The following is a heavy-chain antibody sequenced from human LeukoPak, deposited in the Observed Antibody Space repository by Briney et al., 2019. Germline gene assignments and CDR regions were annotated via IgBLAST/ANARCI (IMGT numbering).Heavy chain of an antibody. CDR3: ARDGGATMVRGVATYDS. D-gene: IGHD3-10*01. CDR1: GFTFSSYS. Sequence: GGSLRLSCAASGFTFSSYSMNWVRQAPGKGLEWVSYISRGSSTIHYADSVKGRFTISRDNAKSSLFLQMNSLRAKDTAVYYCARDGGATMVRGVATYDSWGQGTLVTVSS. CDR2: ISRGSSTI. J-gene: IGHJ4*02. V-gene: IGHV3-48*04.